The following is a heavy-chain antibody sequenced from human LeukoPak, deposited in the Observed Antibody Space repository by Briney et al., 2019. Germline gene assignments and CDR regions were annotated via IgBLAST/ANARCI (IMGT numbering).Heavy chain of an antibody. CDR2: IHYSGSI. Sequence: PSETLSLTCTVSGDPISSGSYYLSWIRQPAGKGLEWIGYIHYSGSINYNPSLKSRVTISVDTSKNQVSLKLNSVTAADTAVYYCARGRITGTTWVDYWGQGTLVIVSS. CDR1: GDPISSGSYY. CDR3: ARGRITGTTWVDY. J-gene: IGHJ4*02. D-gene: IGHD1-20*01. V-gene: IGHV4-61*10.